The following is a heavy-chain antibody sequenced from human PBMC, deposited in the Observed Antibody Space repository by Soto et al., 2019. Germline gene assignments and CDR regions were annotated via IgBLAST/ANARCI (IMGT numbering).Heavy chain of an antibody. D-gene: IGHD3-22*01. J-gene: IGHJ3*02. Sequence: EVQLLESGGSLVQPGGSLRLSCAASGFTFNSHAMNWVRQAPGKGLEWVSTVTASGSASFYADSVKGRFSISRDNSKNTFYLQMNSLRAEDTGVYYCARGFYYESDAYLRAFDIWGQGTVVTVSS. V-gene: IGHV3-23*01. CDR3: ARGFYYESDAYLRAFDI. CDR2: VTASGSAS. CDR1: GFTFNSHA.